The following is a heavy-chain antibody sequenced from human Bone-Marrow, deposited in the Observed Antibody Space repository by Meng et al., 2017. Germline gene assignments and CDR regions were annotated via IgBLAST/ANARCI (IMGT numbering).Heavy chain of an antibody. CDR2: ISLSSTYI. CDR1: GFTFSAST. V-gene: IGHV3-21*06. Sequence: EVQLVESGGGQVKPGGSLRLSCAASGFTFSASTMNWVRQAPGKGLEWLSSISLSSTYIYYADSVRGRFTISRDDAENSVYLQMTSPRVEDTAMYYCARDLGPDYWVQGTLVTVSS. J-gene: IGHJ4*02. CDR3: ARDLGPDY.